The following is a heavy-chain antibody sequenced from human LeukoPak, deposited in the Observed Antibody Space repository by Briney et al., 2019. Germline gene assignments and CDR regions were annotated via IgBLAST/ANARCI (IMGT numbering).Heavy chain of an antibody. CDR3: ASYRDYDFWSGADAFDI. D-gene: IGHD3-3*01. Sequence: GGSLRLSCAASGFTFSSYSMNWVRQAPGKGLEWVSSISSSSSYIYYADSVKGRFTISRDNAKNSLYLQMNSLRAEDTAVYYCASYRDYDFWSGADAFDIWGQGTMVTVSS. V-gene: IGHV3-21*01. CDR1: GFTFSSYS. J-gene: IGHJ3*02. CDR2: ISSSSSYI.